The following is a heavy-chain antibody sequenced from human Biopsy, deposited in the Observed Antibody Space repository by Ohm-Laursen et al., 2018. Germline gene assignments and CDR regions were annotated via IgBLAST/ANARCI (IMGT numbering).Heavy chain of an antibody. CDR3: ARDSRDKFDL. CDR2: ISAYNGQT. CDR1: GYSLSTFG. J-gene: IGHJ5*02. Sequence: GASGKASCKASGYSLSTFGLNWVRQAPGLGLEWMGWISAYNGQTSYAPNFQGRLIMTTDTSTGTAYMELRSLRSDDTAMYYCARDSRDKFDLWGQGTLVTVSS. V-gene: IGHV1-18*01.